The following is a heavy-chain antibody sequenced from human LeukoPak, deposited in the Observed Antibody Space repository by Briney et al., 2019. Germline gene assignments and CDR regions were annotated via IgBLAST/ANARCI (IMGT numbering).Heavy chain of an antibody. CDR1: GFTFNDYW. V-gene: IGHV3-9*01. D-gene: IGHD3-10*01. J-gene: IGHJ4*02. Sequence: GGSLRLSCVGSGFTFNDYWIHWVRQAPGKGLEWVSGISWNSGSIGYADSVKGRFTISRDNAKNSLYLQMNSLRAEDTALCYCAKVDEERSYYYGSGTFDYWGQGTLVTVSS. CDR3: AKVDEERSYYYGSGTFDY. CDR2: ISWNSGSI.